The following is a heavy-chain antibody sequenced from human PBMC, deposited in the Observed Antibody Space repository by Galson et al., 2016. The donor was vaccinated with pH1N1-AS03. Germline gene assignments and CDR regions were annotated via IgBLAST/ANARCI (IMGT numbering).Heavy chain of an antibody. Sequence: SLRLSCAASGFTFSSFGMHWVRQAPGKGLEWVTFIAFDANREYYADSVRGRFTIPRDNSKNTVYLQMNSLKSDDSAVYYCAKDKDSYYGPDYWGQGTLVTVSS. CDR3: AKDKDSYYGPDY. CDR1: GFTFSSFG. J-gene: IGHJ4*02. D-gene: IGHD1-26*01. V-gene: IGHV3-30*02. CDR2: IAFDANRE.